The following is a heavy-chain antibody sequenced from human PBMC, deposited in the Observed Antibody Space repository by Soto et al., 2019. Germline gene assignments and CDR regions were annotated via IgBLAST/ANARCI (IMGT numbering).Heavy chain of an antibody. J-gene: IGHJ3*02. CDR1: GFTFSISD. Sequence: TGGSLRLSCAASGFTFSISDMSWVRQAPGKGLEWVSGIDISGGSTVYADSVKGRLTISRDNSKNTLYLQMNSLRAEDTAVYYCAKVNWFAGENMWGQGTMVTVSS. CDR2: IDISGGST. CDR3: AKVNWFAGENM. D-gene: IGHD3-10*01. V-gene: IGHV3-23*01.